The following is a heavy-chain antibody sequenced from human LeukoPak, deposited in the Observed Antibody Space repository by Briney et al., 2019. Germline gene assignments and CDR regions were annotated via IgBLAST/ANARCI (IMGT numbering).Heavy chain of an antibody. D-gene: IGHD3-22*01. CDR3: ARFVYYYDSSEYFDL. J-gene: IGHJ2*01. CDR2: IYYSGST. CDR1: GDSISSGDYY. Sequence: SETLSLTCNVSGDSISSGDYYWSWIRQPPGKGLEWIGYIYYSGSTNYNPSLKSRVTISVDTSKNQFSLKLSSVTAADTAVYYCARFVYYYDSSEYFDLWGRGTLVTVSS. V-gene: IGHV4-61*08.